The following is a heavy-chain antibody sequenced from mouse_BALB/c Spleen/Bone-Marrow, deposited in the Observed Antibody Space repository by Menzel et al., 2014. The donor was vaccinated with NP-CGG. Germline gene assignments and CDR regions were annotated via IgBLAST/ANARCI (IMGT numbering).Heavy chain of an antibody. V-gene: IGHV1-54*01. CDR1: GYAFTSYL. D-gene: IGHD3-2*01. J-gene: IGHJ2*01. CDR2: INPGSGGA. Sequence: QVQLQQSEAELVRPGTSVKVSCKASGYAFTSYLIEWIKQRPGQGLEWIGVINPGSGGANYNEKFKGKATLTADKSSSTAYMQISSLTSDDSAVYFCAREWTARTPSYWGQGTALTVSS. CDR3: AREWTARTPSY.